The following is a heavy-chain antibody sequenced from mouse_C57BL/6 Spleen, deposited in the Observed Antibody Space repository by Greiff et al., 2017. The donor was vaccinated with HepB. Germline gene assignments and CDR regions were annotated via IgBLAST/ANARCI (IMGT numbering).Heavy chain of an antibody. V-gene: IGHV2-5*01. D-gene: IGHD2-4*01. Sequence: VKLQESGPGLVQPSQSLSITCTVSGFSLTSYGVHWVRQSPGKGLEWLGVIWRGGSTDYNAAFMSRLSITKDKSKSQVFFKMNSLQADDTAIYYCAKNSVSKDYGDWFAYWGQGTMVTVSA. CDR2: IWRGGST. J-gene: IGHJ3*01. CDR1: GFSLTSYG. CDR3: AKNSVSKDYGDWFAY.